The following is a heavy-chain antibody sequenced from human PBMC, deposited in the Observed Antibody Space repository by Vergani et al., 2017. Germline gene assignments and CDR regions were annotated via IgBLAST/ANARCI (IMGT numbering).Heavy chain of an antibody. J-gene: IGHJ5*02. D-gene: IGHD3-10*01. CDR3: ARGNYYGSGTYVDP. CDR1: GSTVSGNY. CDR2: IYSCDET. Sequence: ELHLVESGGGLVQPGGSLRLSCAASGSTVSGNYMTWVRQAPGKGLEWVSHIYSCDETYYADSVKGRVTISRDTSKNILHLQINNLIVEDTAVYYCARGNYYGSGTYVDPWGQGTLVTVSS. V-gene: IGHV3-66*02.